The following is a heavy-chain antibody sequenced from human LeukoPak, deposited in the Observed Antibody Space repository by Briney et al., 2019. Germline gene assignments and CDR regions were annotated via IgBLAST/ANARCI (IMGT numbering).Heavy chain of an antibody. Sequence: GGSLRLSCAASGFTFNDYYMSWIRQAPGKGLGWLSYINIGGTNTHYVDSVKGRFTISRDNAKESLYLEMNNLRAEDTAVYYCATDGAGFDTWGQGVLVTVSS. V-gene: IGHV3-11*01. CDR3: ATDGAGFDT. CDR1: GFTFNDYY. J-gene: IGHJ5*02. CDR2: INIGGTNT.